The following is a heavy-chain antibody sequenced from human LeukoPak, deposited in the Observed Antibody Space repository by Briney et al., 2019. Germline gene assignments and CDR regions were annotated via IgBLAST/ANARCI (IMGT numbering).Heavy chain of an antibody. CDR1: GGSVSSGDYY. V-gene: IGHV4-61*08. CDR2: ISSGGNT. D-gene: IGHD6-19*01. J-gene: IGHJ4*02. Sequence: PSETLSLTCTVSGGSVSSGDYYWSWIRQPPGRGLEWIGYISSGGNTNYNPSLKSRVTISVDTSKNQFSLKLSSVTAADTAVYYCARGTYSSGWASRYYFDCWGQGTLVTVSS. CDR3: ARGTYSSGWASRYYFDC.